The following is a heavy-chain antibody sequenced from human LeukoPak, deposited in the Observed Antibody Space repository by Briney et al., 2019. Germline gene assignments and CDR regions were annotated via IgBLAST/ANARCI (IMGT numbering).Heavy chain of an antibody. CDR3: AKVPYGSGSYEFDP. Sequence: GGSLRLSCVASEFTFSRYAMSWVRQAPGKGLEWVSAVSNSGDASYYAASVKGRFTISRDNSKNTVYLQMNSLRDEDTANYYCAKVPYGSGSYEFDPWGQGALVTVSS. CDR2: VSNSGDAS. J-gene: IGHJ5*02. D-gene: IGHD3-10*01. CDR1: EFTFSRYA. V-gene: IGHV3-23*01.